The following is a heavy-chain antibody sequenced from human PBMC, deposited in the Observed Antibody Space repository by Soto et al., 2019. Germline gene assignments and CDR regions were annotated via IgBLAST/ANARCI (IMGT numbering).Heavy chain of an antibody. V-gene: IGHV1-69*12. J-gene: IGHJ4*02. CDR2: IIPTIGT. CDR3: ARDLGSGYDPGDY. CDR1: GDTFTIFA. Sequence: QVQLVQSGAEVKKPGSSVKVSCKASGDTFTIFAISWVRQAPGQGLEWMGGIIPTIGTNYAQRFQGRITITGDESTGTAYMELSSLKSEDTAVYYCARDLGSGYDPGDYWGQGTLVTVSS. D-gene: IGHD5-12*01.